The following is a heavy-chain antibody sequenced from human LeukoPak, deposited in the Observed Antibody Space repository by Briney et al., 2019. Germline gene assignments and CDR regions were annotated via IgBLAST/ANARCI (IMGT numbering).Heavy chain of an antibody. CDR3: ATIGYCSSTSCYPADY. D-gene: IGHD2-2*03. CDR1: GGTFSSYA. V-gene: IGHV1-69*13. Sequence: SVKVSCKASGGTFSSYAISWVRQAPGQGLEWMGGIIPIFGTANYAQKFQGRVTITADESTSTAYMELSSLRSEDTAVYYCATIGYCSSTSCYPADYWGQGTLVTVSS. J-gene: IGHJ4*02. CDR2: IIPIFGTA.